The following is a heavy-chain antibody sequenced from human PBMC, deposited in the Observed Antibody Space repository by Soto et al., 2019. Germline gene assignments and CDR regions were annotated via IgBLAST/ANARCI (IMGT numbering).Heavy chain of an antibody. D-gene: IGHD3-9*01. CDR2: IIPFFDTA. CDR1: GGTFSSHA. J-gene: IGHJ4*02. Sequence: SVKVSCKASGGTFSSHAFSWVRQAPGQGLEWMGDIIPFFDTADYAQKFQGRVTITADESTSTAYMELSSLRSEDTAVYYCAREFHGGILTGYYILDYWGQGTLVTSPQ. V-gene: IGHV1-69*13. CDR3: AREFHGGILTGYYILDY.